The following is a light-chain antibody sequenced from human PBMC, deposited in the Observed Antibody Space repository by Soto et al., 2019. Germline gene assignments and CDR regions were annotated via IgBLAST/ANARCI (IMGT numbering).Light chain of an antibody. CDR3: QQYNHSSFT. CDR2: DAS. CDR1: QNISKW. J-gene: IGKJ3*01. Sequence: DVQMTQSPSTLSASVGDRVTITCRASQNISKWLAWYQQKPGRAPNLLIYDASSLQTGVPSRFSGSGSGTEFTLIINSLQSDDFETYHCQQYNHSSFTFGPGTKVDLK. V-gene: IGKV1-5*01.